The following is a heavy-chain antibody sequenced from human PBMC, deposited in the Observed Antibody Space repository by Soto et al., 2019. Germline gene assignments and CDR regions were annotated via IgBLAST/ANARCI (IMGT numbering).Heavy chain of an antibody. Sequence: SETLSLTCAVYGGSFSDYSWTWIRQPPGKGLEWIGEINDSGSTNYTPSLERRVTISRDTSKNRFSLKLSSVTAADTAVYYCARGSHKLHSYDSSGFYHYVDYWGQGSLLTVSS. CDR3: ARGSHKLHSYDSSGFYHYVDY. V-gene: IGHV4-34*01. CDR1: GGSFSDYS. CDR2: INDSGST. J-gene: IGHJ4*02. D-gene: IGHD3-22*01.